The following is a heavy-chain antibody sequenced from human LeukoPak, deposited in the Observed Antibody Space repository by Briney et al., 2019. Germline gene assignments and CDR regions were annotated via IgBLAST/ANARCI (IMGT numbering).Heavy chain of an antibody. J-gene: IGHJ6*03. CDR2: INWNGGST. V-gene: IGHV3-20*04. Sequence: PGGPLRLSCAASGFTFDDYGMSWVRQAPGKGLEWVSGINWNGGSTGYADSVKGRFTISRDNAKNSLYLQMNSLRAEDTALYYCARLFSSWYRPGYYYYYMDVWGKGTTVTVSS. CDR3: ARLFSSWYRPGYYYYYMDV. CDR1: GFTFDDYG. D-gene: IGHD6-13*01.